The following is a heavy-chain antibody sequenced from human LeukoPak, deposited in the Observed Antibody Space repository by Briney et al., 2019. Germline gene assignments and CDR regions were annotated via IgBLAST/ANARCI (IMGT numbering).Heavy chain of an antibody. CDR3: ARDNSVGDNAWWFDP. D-gene: IGHD1-26*01. CDR2: INPGGDNT. CDR1: GYTFTNYY. V-gene: IGHV1-46*01. J-gene: IGHJ5*02. Sequence: ASVKVSCKASGYTFTNYYIHWVRQAPGQGLEWMGLINPGGDNTNYAQNFQGRVTMTRDMSTSTDYMELSSLRSEDTAIYYCARDNSVGDNAWWFDPWGQGTLVTVSS.